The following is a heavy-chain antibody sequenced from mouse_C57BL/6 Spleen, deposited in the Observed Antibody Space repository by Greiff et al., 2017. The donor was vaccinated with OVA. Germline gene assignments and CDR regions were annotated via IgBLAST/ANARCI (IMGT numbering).Heavy chain of an antibody. CDR3: AIITTDHYCDY. Sequence: EVQLVESGGDLVKPGGSLKLSCAASGFTFSSYGMSWVRQTPDKKLEWVATISSGGSYTYYPDSVKGRFTISRGNAKHNLYLQMRSLKSEDTAMYYCAIITTDHYCDYWGQGTTLTVSS. J-gene: IGHJ2*01. CDR2: ISSGGSYT. V-gene: IGHV5-6*01. CDR1: GFTFSSYG. D-gene: IGHD1-1*01.